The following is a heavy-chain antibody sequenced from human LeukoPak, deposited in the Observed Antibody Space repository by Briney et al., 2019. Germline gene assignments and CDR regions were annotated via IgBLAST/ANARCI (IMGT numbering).Heavy chain of an antibody. CDR1: GFTFSTSA. CDR3: AKHYCSSTSCYAKYVDY. Sequence: GGSLRLSCAASGFTFSTSAMSWVRQAPGKGLEWVSTISGSGGSSHYADSVKGRFTISRDNTKNTLYLQMSSLRAEDTCIYYCAKHYCSSTSCYAKYVDYWGQGTLVTVSS. J-gene: IGHJ4*02. CDR2: ISGSGGSS. V-gene: IGHV3-23*01. D-gene: IGHD2-2*01.